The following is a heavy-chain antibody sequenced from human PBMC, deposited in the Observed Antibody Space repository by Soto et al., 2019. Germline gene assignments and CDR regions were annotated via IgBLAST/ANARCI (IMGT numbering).Heavy chain of an antibody. CDR1: GFTFSNAW. CDR3: TTGPLNCGGDCYSHY. CDR2: IKSKTDGGTT. D-gene: IGHD2-21*02. J-gene: IGHJ4*02. V-gene: IGHV3-15*01. Sequence: GGSLRLSCAASGFTFSNAWMSWVRQAPGKGLEWVGRIKSKTDGGTTDYAAPVKGRFTISRDDSKNTLYLQMNSLKTEDTAVYYCTTGPLNCGGDCYSHYWGQGTLVTVSS.